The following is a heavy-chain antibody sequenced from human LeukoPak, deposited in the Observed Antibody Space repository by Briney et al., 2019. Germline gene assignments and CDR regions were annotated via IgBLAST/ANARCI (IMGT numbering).Heavy chain of an antibody. Sequence: PGGSLRLSCAASGFAFSSYAMSWVRQAPGKGLEWVSSISGTGGRTYYADSVKGRFTISRDNSKNTLDLQMNSLRAEDTAVYYCARDGYSNYWYLNLWGQGTLVTVSS. J-gene: IGHJ4*02. D-gene: IGHD6-13*01. CDR2: ISGTGGRT. CDR3: ARDGYSNYWYLNL. V-gene: IGHV3-23*01. CDR1: GFAFSSYA.